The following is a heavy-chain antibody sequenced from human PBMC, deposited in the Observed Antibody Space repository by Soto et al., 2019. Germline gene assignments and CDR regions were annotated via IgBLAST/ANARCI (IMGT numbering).Heavy chain of an antibody. J-gene: IGHJ4*02. Sequence: SETHSLTCTVSGGSVSNSNYYWGWIRQSPGKGLEWIGSVYYRGRSYSKSSVKSRVTISVDTSKNQFSLNLNSVTASDTAVYYCVSQRTSVLTQAYFDYWGPGALVTVSS. CDR2: VYYRGRS. CDR3: VSQRTSVLTQAYFDY. V-gene: IGHV4-39*01. CDR1: GGSVSNSNYY. D-gene: IGHD2-8*01.